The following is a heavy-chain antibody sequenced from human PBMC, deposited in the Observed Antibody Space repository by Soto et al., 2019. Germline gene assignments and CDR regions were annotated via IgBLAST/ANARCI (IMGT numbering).Heavy chain of an antibody. CDR2: INAGNGNT. J-gene: IGHJ6*02. Sequence: ASVKVSCKASGYTFTSYAMHWVRQAPGQRLEWMGWINAGNGNTKYSQKFQGRVTITRDTSASTAYMELSSLRSEDTAVYYCASSPGYCISTSCLYYYYGMDVWGQGTTVTVSS. D-gene: IGHD2-2*01. CDR3: ASSPGYCISTSCLYYYYGMDV. CDR1: GYTFTSYA. V-gene: IGHV1-3*01.